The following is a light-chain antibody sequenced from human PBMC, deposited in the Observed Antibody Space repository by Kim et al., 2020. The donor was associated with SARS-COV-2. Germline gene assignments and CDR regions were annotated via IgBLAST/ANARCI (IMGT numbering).Light chain of an antibody. V-gene: IGLV2-8*01. J-gene: IGLJ3*02. CDR1: SSDVGGYDY. CDR3: SSYAGSTTWV. CDR2: EVH. Sequence: QSALTQPPSASGSPGQSVTISCTGTSSDVGGYDYVSWYQQRPGEAPKPMIYEVHRRPAGVPSPFSGSKSGNTASLTVSGLQAEDEADYHCSSYAGSTTWVFGGGTRLTVL.